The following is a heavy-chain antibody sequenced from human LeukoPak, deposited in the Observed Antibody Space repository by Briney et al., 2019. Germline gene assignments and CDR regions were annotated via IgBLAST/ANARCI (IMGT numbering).Heavy chain of an antibody. CDR3: AKGVKYSGRLGAFDI. D-gene: IGHD1-26*01. Sequence: GGSLRLSCAASGFTFSSYAMSWVHQAPGKGLEWVSAISGSGGSTYYADSVKGRFTISRDNSKNTLYLQMNSLRAEDTAVYYCAKGVKYSGRLGAFDIWGQGTMVTVSS. J-gene: IGHJ3*02. CDR2: ISGSGGST. V-gene: IGHV3-23*01. CDR1: GFTFSSYA.